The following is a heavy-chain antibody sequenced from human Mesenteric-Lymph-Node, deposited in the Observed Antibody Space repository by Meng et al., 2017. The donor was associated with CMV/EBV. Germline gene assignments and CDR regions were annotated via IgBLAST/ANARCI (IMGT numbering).Heavy chain of an antibody. CDR2: LYWDDDK. V-gene: IGHV2-5*05. D-gene: IGHD6-13*01. Sequence: QITLKESGPTLVKPTQTLTLTCTFSGFSLSTSGVGVGWIRQPPGKALEWLALLYWDDDKRYGPSLKSRLTITKDTSKNQVVLTMTNMDPVDTATYYCAHSSGIAAAGPFYFDYWGQGTLVTVSS. J-gene: IGHJ4*02. CDR1: GFSLSTSGVG. CDR3: AHSSGIAAAGPFYFDY.